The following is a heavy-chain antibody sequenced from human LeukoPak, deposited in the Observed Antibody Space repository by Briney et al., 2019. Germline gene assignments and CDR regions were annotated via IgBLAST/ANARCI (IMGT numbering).Heavy chain of an antibody. V-gene: IGHV3-53*01. J-gene: IGHJ4*02. D-gene: IGHD6-13*01. CDR1: GFTVGSNY. Sequence: GGSLRLSCAASGFTVGSNYMNWVRQAPGKGLEWVSVIYSGGGTYFADSVKGRFTISRDNSKNTLYLQMNSLRAEDTAMYYCASLTGYSSSWYEFDYWGQGTLVTVSS. CDR3: ASLTGYSSSWYEFDY. CDR2: IYSGGGT.